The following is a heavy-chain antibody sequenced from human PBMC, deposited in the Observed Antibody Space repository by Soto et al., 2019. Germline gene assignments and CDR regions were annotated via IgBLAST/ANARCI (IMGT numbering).Heavy chain of an antibody. CDR1: GYTFTSYG. CDR2: ISAYNGNT. Sequence: QVQLVQSGAEVKKPGASVKVSCKASGYTFTSYGISWVRQAPGQGLEWMGWISAYNGNTNYAQKLQGRVTMTTDTSTSPAYMELRSLRSDDTAVYYCARESYDYVWGSYRSNWFDPWGQGTLVTVSS. J-gene: IGHJ5*02. V-gene: IGHV1-18*01. D-gene: IGHD3-16*02. CDR3: ARESYDYVWGSYRSNWFDP.